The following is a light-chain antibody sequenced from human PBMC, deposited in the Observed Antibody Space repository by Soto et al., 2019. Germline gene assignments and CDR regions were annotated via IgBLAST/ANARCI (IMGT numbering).Light chain of an antibody. V-gene: IGKV3-20*01. CDR3: XQYESSPPSYT. CDR2: GAS. Sequence: EIVLTQSPGTLSLSPGERXTLSXRASQSLTSSDLAWYQQSPGQAPRLLIYGASSRATGIPDRFSGSGSGTDFTLTISRLEPEDFAVYYXXQYESSPPSYTFGQGTKLEIK. CDR1: QSLTSSD. J-gene: IGKJ2*01.